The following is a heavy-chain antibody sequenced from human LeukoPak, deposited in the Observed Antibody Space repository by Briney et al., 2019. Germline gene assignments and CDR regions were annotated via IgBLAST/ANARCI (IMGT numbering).Heavy chain of an antibody. J-gene: IGHJ5*02. D-gene: IGHD6-6*01. Sequence: PSETLSLTCTVSGASISRGSYYWSWIRQHPGKGLEWIGYISSSGNTYFNPSLKSRLTISLDTSKNQFSLKLSSVTAADTAVYYCARALTEYSSSVCWFDPWGQGTLVTVSS. CDR2: ISSSGNT. CDR3: ARALTEYSSSVCWFDP. V-gene: IGHV4-31*03. CDR1: GASISRGSYY.